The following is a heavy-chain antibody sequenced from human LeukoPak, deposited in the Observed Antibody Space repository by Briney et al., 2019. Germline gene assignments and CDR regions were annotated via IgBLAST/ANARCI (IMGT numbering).Heavy chain of an antibody. J-gene: IGHJ4*02. V-gene: IGHV1-18*01. Sequence: ASVKVSCKASGYTFTGYGISWVRQAPGQGLEWMGWISAYNGNTNYAQKLQGRVTMTTDTSTSTAYMELRSLRSDDTAVYYCARDRPRDYDFWSGMTSTFDYWGQGTLVTVSS. CDR3: ARDRPRDYDFWSGMTSTFDY. CDR1: GYTFTGYG. CDR2: ISAYNGNT. D-gene: IGHD3-3*01.